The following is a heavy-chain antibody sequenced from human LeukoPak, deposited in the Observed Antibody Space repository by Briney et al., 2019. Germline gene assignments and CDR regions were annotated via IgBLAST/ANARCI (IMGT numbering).Heavy chain of an antibody. CDR3: AREPSGRGITAMVLTSHFDY. Sequence: SQTLSLTCAISGDSVSSNSAAWNWIRQSPSRGLEWLGRTYYRSKWYNDYAVSVKSRITINPDTSKNQFSLQLNSVTPEDTAVYYCAREPSGRGITAMVLTSHFDYWGQGTLVTVSS. CDR2: TYYRSKWYN. D-gene: IGHD4/OR15-4a*01. CDR1: GDSVSSNSAA. J-gene: IGHJ4*02. V-gene: IGHV6-1*01.